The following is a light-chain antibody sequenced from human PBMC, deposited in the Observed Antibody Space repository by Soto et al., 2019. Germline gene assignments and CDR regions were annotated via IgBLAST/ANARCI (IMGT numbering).Light chain of an antibody. Sequence: EIVMTQSPASLSVSPGDGATLSCRASQTVASNLAWYQQKPGQGPRLLIHGASTTAAGVPARFSGSGSGTDFALTTGSLQSEDFAVYYCQQYHNWPPQYTFSQGTKLQIK. V-gene: IGKV3-15*01. CDR1: QTVASN. CDR2: GAS. J-gene: IGKJ2*01. CDR3: QQYHNWPPQYT.